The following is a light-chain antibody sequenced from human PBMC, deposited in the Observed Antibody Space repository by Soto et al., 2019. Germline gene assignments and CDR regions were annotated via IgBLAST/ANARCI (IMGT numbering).Light chain of an antibody. CDR1: QSTTDW. CDR2: AAS. V-gene: IGKV1-9*01. Sequence: DIQMTQSPSTLSASVGDRVTITCRASQSTTDWLAWYQQKPGKAPKFLIYAASTLQSGVPSRFSSSGSGTEFTLTLIRPQHEDSVTDYCQQLNSYPLPFGGATKVDI. CDR3: QQLNSYPLP. J-gene: IGKJ4*02.